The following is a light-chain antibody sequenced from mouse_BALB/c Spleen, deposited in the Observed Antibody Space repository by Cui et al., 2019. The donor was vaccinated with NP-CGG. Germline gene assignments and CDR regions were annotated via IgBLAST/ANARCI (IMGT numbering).Light chain of an antibody. J-gene: IGLJ1*01. CDR3: ALWYSNHWV. CDR2: GTN. CDR1: TGAVTTSNY. Sequence: AVGTQEPALTTSPGETVTLTCRSSTGAVTTSNYANWVQEKPDHLFTGLIGGTNNRAPGVPARFSGSLIGDKAALTITGAQTEDEAIYFCALWYSNHWVFGGGTKLTVL. V-gene: IGLV1*01.